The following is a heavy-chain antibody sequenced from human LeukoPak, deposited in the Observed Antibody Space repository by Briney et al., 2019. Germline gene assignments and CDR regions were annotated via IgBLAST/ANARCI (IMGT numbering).Heavy chain of an antibody. V-gene: IGHV3-30*04. J-gene: IGHJ6*03. D-gene: IGHD3-22*01. CDR3: ARAYYYDSSGHQSYYYYMDV. Sequence: GGSLRLSCAASGFTFSSYAMHWVRQAPGKGLEWVAVISYDGSNKYYADSVKGRFTISRDNSKNTLYLQMNSLRAEDTAVYYCARAYYYDSSGHQSYYYYMDVWGKGTTVTVSS. CDR1: GFTFSSYA. CDR2: ISYDGSNK.